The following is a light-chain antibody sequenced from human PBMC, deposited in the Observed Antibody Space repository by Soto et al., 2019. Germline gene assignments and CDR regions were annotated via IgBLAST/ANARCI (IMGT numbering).Light chain of an antibody. J-gene: IGKJ4*01. CDR3: QQRSDSPPLT. CDR1: QSVFGY. V-gene: IGKV3-11*01. Sequence: VVWTQSPATLSLSPGDRATLSCRASQSVFGYLAWYQHKPGQAPRLLIYDAYKRATGVPARFSGSGSETDFTLIISSLEPEDFAVYYCQQRSDSPPLTFGGGTKVDIK. CDR2: DAY.